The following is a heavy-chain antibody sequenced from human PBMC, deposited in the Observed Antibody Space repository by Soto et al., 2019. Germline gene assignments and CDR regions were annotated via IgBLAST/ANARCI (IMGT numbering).Heavy chain of an antibody. V-gene: IGHV4-61*01. D-gene: IGHD3-22*01. J-gene: IGHJ6*02. CDR2: IYYSGST. CDR1: GGSVSSGSYY. Sequence: SETLSLTCTVSGGSVSSGSYYWSWIRQPPGKGLEWIGYIYYSGSTNYNPSLKSRVTISVDTSKNQFSLKLSSVTAADTAVYYCARRKVVVISTPYYYYGMDVWGQGTTVTVSS. CDR3: ARRKVVVISTPYYYYGMDV.